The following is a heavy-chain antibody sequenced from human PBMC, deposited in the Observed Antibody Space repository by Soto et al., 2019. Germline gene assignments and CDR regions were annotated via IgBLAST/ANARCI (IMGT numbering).Heavy chain of an antibody. D-gene: IGHD3-9*01. J-gene: IGHJ4*02. Sequence: SETLSLTCAVYGGSFSGYYWSWIRQPPGKGLEWIGEINHSGSTNYNPSLKSRVTISVDTSKNQFSLKLSSVTAADTAVYYCARARYGLTGYYKGGYYYFDYWGQGTPVTVSS. CDR2: INHSGST. V-gene: IGHV4-34*01. CDR3: ARARYGLTGYYKGGYYYFDY. CDR1: GGSFSGYY.